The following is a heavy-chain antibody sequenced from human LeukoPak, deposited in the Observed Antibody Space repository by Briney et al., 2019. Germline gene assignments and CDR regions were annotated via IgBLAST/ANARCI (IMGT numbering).Heavy chain of an antibody. J-gene: IGHJ4*02. Sequence: PGGSMRLSCAASGFTFSSYAMSWVRQAPGKGLEWVSAISGSGGSTYYADSVQGRFTISRDNSKNTLYLQMNSLRAEDTAVYYCAKSPITIFGVVIYFDYWGQGTLVTVSS. D-gene: IGHD3-3*01. V-gene: IGHV3-23*01. CDR3: AKSPITIFGVVIYFDY. CDR2: ISGSGGST. CDR1: GFTFSSYA.